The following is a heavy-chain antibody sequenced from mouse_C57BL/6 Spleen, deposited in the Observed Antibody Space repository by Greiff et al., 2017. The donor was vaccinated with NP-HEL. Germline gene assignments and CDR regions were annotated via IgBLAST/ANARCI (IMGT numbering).Heavy chain of an antibody. V-gene: IGHV1-62-2*01. CDR1: GYTFTEYT. CDR3: ARHEGSYYGSFPYAMDY. D-gene: IGHD1-1*01. CDR2: FYPGSGSI. J-gene: IGHJ4*01. Sequence: QVQLKQSGAELVKPGASVKLSCKASGYTFTEYTIHWVKQRSGQGLEWIGWFYPGSGSIKYNEKFKDKATLTADKSSSTVYMELSRLTSEDSAVYFCARHEGSYYGSFPYAMDYWGQGTSVTVSS.